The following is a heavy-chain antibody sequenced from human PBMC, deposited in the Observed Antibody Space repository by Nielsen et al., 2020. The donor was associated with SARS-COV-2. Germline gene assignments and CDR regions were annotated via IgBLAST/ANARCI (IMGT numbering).Heavy chain of an antibody. D-gene: IGHD3-16*02. CDR3: ARDRVWGSYRGLDY. V-gene: IGHV3-21*01. J-gene: IGHJ4*02. CDR2: ISSSSSYI. Sequence: WIRQPPGKGLEWVSSISSSSSYIYYADSVKGRFTISRDNSKNTLYLQMNSLRAEDTAVYYCARDRVWGSYRGLDYWGQGTLVTVSS.